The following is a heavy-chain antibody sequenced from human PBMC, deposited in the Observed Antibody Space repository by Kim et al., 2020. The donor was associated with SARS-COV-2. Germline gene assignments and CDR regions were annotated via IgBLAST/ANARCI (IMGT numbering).Heavy chain of an antibody. CDR2: ISWNSGRV. V-gene: IGHV3-9*01. Sequence: GGSLRLSCTASGFTFDDYAMHWVRQAPGKGLEWVSDISWNSGRVAYADSVKGRFTISRDNAKNSLYLQMNSLRAEDTALYYCTKLRSSGWSPTDAFDIWGQGTRVTFSS. D-gene: IGHD6-19*01. CDR3: TKLRSSGWSPTDAFDI. CDR1: GFTFDDYA. J-gene: IGHJ3*02.